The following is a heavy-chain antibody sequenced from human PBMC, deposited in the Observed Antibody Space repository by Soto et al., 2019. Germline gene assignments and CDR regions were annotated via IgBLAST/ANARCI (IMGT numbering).Heavy chain of an antibody. CDR1: GFTFSSYA. V-gene: IGHV3-23*01. CDR2: ISGSGGST. D-gene: IGHD3-10*01. Sequence: GGPLRLSCAASGFTFSSYAMSWVRQAPGKGLEWVSAISGSGGSTYYADSVKGRFTISRDNSKNTLYLQMNSLRAEDTAVYYCVIIIEPSGAFDTLGQGTMITVSS. J-gene: IGHJ3*02. CDR3: VIIIEPSGAFDT.